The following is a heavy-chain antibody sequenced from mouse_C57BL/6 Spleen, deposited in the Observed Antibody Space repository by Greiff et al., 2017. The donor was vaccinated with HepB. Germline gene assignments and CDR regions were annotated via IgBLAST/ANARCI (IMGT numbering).Heavy chain of an antibody. Sequence: VKLVESGPGLVQPSQSLSITCTVSGFSLTSYGVHWVRQPPGKGLEWLGVIWSGGSTDYNAAFISRLSISKDNSKSQVFFKMNSLQADDTAIYYCAKGDGYSYFDYWGQGTTLTVSS. CDR1: GFSLTSYG. J-gene: IGHJ2*01. CDR3: AKGDGYSYFDY. CDR2: IWSGGST. V-gene: IGHV2-4*01. D-gene: IGHD2-3*01.